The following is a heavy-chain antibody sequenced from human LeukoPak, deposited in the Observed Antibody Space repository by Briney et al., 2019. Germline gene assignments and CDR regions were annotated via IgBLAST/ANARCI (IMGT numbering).Heavy chain of an antibody. CDR2: ISSSGSTI. CDR1: GFTFNIYE. J-gene: IGHJ2*01. D-gene: IGHD6-19*01. V-gene: IGHV3-48*03. CDR3: ARIAVNNWFFDL. Sequence: PGGSPRLSCAASGFTFNIYEMSWVRQAPGKGLEWISYISSSGSTIYYVDSVKGRFTISRDNAKNSLYLQMNSLRADDTAVYYCARIAVNNWFFDLWGRGTPAPVSS.